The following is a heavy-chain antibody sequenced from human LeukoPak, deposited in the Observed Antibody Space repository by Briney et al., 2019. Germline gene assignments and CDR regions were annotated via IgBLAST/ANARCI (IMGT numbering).Heavy chain of an antibody. J-gene: IGHJ6*04. CDR3: ASQGSGPSGYYYGMDV. V-gene: IGHV3-53*01. CDR2: IYSGGST. D-gene: IGHD3-10*01. Sequence: GGSLRLSCAASGFTVSSNYMSWVRQAPGKGLEWVSVIYSGGSTYYAESVKGRFTISRDNSKNTLYLQMNSLRAEDTAVYYCASQGSGPSGYYYGMDVWGKGTTVTVSS. CDR1: GFTVSSNY.